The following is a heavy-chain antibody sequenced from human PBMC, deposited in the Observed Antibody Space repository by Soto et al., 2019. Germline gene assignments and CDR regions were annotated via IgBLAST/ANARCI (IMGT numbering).Heavy chain of an antibody. J-gene: IGHJ4*02. V-gene: IGHV4-4*02. D-gene: IGHD6-19*01. CDR1: GGSISSSNW. CDR2: IYHSGST. Sequence: SETLSLTCAVSGGSISSSNWWSWVRQPPGKGLEWIGEIYHSGSTNYNPSLQSRVTISVDKSKNQFSLKLSSVTAADTAVYYCARWGSGWFGFDYWGQGTLVTVSS. CDR3: ARWGSGWFGFDY.